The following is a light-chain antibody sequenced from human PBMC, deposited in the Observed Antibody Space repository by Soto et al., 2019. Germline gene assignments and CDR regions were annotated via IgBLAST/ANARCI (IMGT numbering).Light chain of an antibody. V-gene: IGLV1-44*01. Sequence: QSVLAQPPSASGTPGQRVTISCSGSRFNIGKNTVHWFQQLPGTAPKVLIYTDNQRPSRVPDRFSVSKSGTSASLAISQRRSEDEADYYCNSFTTSSTYVFGTGTKVTVL. J-gene: IGLJ1*01. CDR2: TDN. CDR1: RFNIGKNT. CDR3: NSFTTSSTYV.